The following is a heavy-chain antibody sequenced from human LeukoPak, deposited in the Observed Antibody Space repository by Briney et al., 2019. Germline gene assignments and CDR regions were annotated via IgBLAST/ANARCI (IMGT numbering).Heavy chain of an antibody. CDR3: ERPPVPDV. J-gene: IGHJ6*02. CDR1: GDSIGHDY. Sequence: SETLSLTCTVSGDSIGHDYWSWIRQPPGKALVWIGDIFYRGSTNYNPSLKSRVTISLDTSKNQVSLELSSVTAAYTAVYYCERPPVPDVWGQGTTVTVSS. CDR2: IFYRGST. D-gene: IGHD2-2*01. V-gene: IGHV4-59*01.